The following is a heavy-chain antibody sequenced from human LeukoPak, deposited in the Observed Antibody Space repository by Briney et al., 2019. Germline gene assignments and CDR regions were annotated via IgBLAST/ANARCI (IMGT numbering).Heavy chain of an antibody. J-gene: IGHJ4*02. D-gene: IGHD3-10*01. Sequence: ASVKVSCAASGYTFTSYGISWVRQAPGQGLEWMGWISAYNGNTNYAQKLQGRVTMTTDTSKSTAYMELRSLRSDDTAVYYCARAKLWFGEFYYFDYWGQGTLVTVSS. CDR1: GYTFTSYG. CDR2: ISAYNGNT. CDR3: ARAKLWFGEFYYFDY. V-gene: IGHV1-18*04.